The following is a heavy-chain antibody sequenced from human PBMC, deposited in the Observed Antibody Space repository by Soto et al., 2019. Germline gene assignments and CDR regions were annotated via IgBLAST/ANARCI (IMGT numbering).Heavy chain of an antibody. J-gene: IGHJ4*02. Sequence: QVQLVQSGAEVKKPGASVKVSCKASGYTFTSYGISWVRQAPGQGLEWMGWISVYNGNTKYAQKIQGRVTMTTDTSTSTAYMELGSLRSDDTAVYYCARDRPAIEVAGLFDYWGQGTLVTVSS. CDR3: ARDRPAIEVAGLFDY. CDR2: ISVYNGNT. V-gene: IGHV1-18*01. D-gene: IGHD6-19*01. CDR1: GYTFTSYG.